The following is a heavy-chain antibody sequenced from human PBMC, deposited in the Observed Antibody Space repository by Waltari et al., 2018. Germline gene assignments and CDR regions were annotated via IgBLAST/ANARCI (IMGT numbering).Heavy chain of an antibody. Sequence: QVQLQESGPGLLKPSETLSLTCNVSGGSISGYYWNWIRQSPGTGLTWIGFVYYGGSTSYNPSLKSRVTISADASTNQVSLTLTSVTAADTAVYYCARRRYDSSGYYHSRGYFFDNWGQGALVTVSS. CDR1: GGSISGYY. CDR3: ARRRYDSSGYYHSRGYFFDN. D-gene: IGHD3-22*01. CDR2: VYYGGST. J-gene: IGHJ4*02. V-gene: IGHV4-59*08.